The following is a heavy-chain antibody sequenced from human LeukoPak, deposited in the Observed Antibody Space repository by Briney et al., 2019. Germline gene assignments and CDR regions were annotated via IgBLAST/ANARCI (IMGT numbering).Heavy chain of an antibody. D-gene: IGHD3-22*01. CDR2: ISGSGGST. Sequence: GGSLRLSCAASGFTFSSYAMSWVRQAPGKGLEWVSAISGSGGSTYYADSVKGRFTISRDNSKNTLYLQMNSLRAEDTAVYYCAKGILYYDSSSYGMDVWGQGTTVTVSS. CDR3: AKGILYYDSSSYGMDV. V-gene: IGHV3-23*01. CDR1: GFTFSSYA. J-gene: IGHJ6*02.